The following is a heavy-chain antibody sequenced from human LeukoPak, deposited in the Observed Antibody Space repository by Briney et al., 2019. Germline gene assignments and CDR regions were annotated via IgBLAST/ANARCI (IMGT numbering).Heavy chain of an antibody. CDR1: GFTFDDYA. J-gene: IGHJ3*02. V-gene: IGHV3-9*01. Sequence: GGSLRLSCAASGFTFDDYAMHWVRQAPGKGLEWVSGISWNSGSIGYADSVKGRFTISRDNSKNTLYLQMNSPRAEDTAVYYCARSFGYGVDAFDIWGQGTMVTVSS. D-gene: IGHD5-18*01. CDR2: ISWNSGSI. CDR3: ARSFGYGVDAFDI.